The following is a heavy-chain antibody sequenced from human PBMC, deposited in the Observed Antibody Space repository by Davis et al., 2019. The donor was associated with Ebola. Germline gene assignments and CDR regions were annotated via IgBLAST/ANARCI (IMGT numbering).Heavy chain of an antibody. CDR1: GFTFSSYI. D-gene: IGHD6-13*01. CDR3: ARDSLRGSWYYYYGMDV. J-gene: IGHJ6*02. Sequence: PGGSLRLSCAASGFTFSSYIMNWVRQAPGKGLEWVSSISSSSSYIYYADSVKGRFTISRDNSKNTLYLQMNSLRAEDTAVYYCARDSLRGSWYYYYGMDVWGQGTTVTVSS. CDR2: ISSSSSYI. V-gene: IGHV3-21*04.